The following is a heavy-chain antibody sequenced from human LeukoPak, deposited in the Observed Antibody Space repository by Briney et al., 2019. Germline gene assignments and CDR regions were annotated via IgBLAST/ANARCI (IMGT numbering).Heavy chain of an antibody. CDR2: IYHSGST. Sequence: PSQTLSLTCAVSGGSISSGGYSWSWIRQPPGKGLEWIGEIYHSGSTNYNPSLKSRVTISVDKSKNQFSLKLSSVTAADTAVYYCARGGYQLLGGVDWFDPWGQGTLVTVSS. CDR3: ARGGYQLLGGVDWFDP. CDR1: GGSISSGGYS. D-gene: IGHD2-2*01. J-gene: IGHJ5*02. V-gene: IGHV4-30-2*01.